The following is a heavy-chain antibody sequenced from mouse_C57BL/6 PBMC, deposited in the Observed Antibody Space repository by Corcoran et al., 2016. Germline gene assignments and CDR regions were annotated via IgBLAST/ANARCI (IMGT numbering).Heavy chain of an antibody. CDR3: ARMDYMGYFDV. J-gene: IGHJ1*03. CDR2: INPNNGGT. CDR1: GYTFTDYY. V-gene: IGHV1-26*01. Sequence: EVQLQQSGPELVKPGASVKISCKASGYTFTDYYMNWVKQSHGKSLEWIGDINPNNGGTSYNQKFKGKATLTVDKSSSTAYMELRSLTSEDSAVYCCARMDYMGYFDVWGTGTTVTVSS. D-gene: IGHD2-12*01.